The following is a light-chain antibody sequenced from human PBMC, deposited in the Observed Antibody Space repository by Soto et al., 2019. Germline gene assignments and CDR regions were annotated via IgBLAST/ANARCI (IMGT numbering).Light chain of an antibody. CDR1: SSDVGGYNY. J-gene: IGLJ3*02. CDR2: EVS. V-gene: IGLV2-14*01. CDR3: SSYTSRSTRV. Sequence: QSVLTQPASVSGSPGXSXTXSCTGTSSDVGGYNYVSWYQQHPGKAPKLIIYEVSNRPSGVSNRFSGSKSGNTASLTISGLQAEDEAVYYCSSYTSRSTRVFGGGTKLTVL.